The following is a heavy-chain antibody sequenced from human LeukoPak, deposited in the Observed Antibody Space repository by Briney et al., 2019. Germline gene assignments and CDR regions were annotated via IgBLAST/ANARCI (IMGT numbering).Heavy chain of an antibody. CDR2: INPSGGST. D-gene: IGHD1-1*01. CDR1: GYTFSNYY. CDR3: TRGSLAYYFDY. V-gene: IGHV1-46*03. Sequence: ASVKVSCKASGYTFSNYYVHWVRQAPGQGLEWMGIINPSGGSTTYAQKFQGRVTMTRDTSTKMVYMELNSLRSEDTAVYYCTRGSLAYYFDYWGQGTLVTVSS. J-gene: IGHJ4*02.